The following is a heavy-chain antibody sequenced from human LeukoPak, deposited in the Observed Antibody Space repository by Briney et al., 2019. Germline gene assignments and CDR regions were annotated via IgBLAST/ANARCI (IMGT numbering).Heavy chain of an antibody. CDR1: GGTFSIYD. V-gene: IGHV1-69*04. CDR3: ASTVEMATAYYFDY. J-gene: IGHJ4*02. D-gene: IGHD5-24*01. Sequence: SVNVSYKASGGTFSIYDISWVRPAPGKGLEWMGRIIPIFGIAKYAQKFQGRVTIIADKSTSTAYMELSSLRSEDTAVYYCASTVEMATAYYFDYWGQGTLVTVSS. CDR2: IIPIFGIA.